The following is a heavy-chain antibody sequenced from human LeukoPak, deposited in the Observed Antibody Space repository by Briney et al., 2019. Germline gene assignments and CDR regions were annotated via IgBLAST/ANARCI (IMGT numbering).Heavy chain of an antibody. D-gene: IGHD3-10*01. Sequence: GGSLRLSCAASGFTLSSYAMSWVRQAPGKGLEWVSTITTSGGSTYYADSVKGRFTISRDNSKNTLYLQMNSLRAEDTAVYYCAIKTKGDYWGQGTLVTVSS. CDR2: ITTSGGST. CDR1: GFTLSSYA. CDR3: AIKTKGDY. J-gene: IGHJ4*02. V-gene: IGHV3-23*01.